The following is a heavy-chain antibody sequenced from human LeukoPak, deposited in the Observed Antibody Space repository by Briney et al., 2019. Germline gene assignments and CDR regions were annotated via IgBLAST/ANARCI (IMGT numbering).Heavy chain of an antibody. Sequence: ASVNVSCKGSVYTFTSYDINSVRQATGQGLEWVGWMNPNSGNTGYAQKVQGRVIMTRNNSISTAYMELSSLRSEDTAVYYCASSGTNGYYYMDVWGKGTTVTVSS. CDR3: ASSGTNGYYYMDV. CDR2: MNPNSGNT. CDR1: VYTFTSYD. J-gene: IGHJ6*03. V-gene: IGHV1-8*01. D-gene: IGHD1-1*01.